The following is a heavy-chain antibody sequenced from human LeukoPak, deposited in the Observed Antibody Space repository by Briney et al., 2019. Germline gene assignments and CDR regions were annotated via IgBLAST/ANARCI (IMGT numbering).Heavy chain of an antibody. CDR1: GFTFSSYS. J-gene: IGHJ6*03. V-gene: IGHV3-21*01. Sequence: PGGSLRLSCAASGFTFSSYSMNWVRQAPGKGLEWVSSISGSSSYIYYADSVKGRFTISRDNAKNSLYLQMNSLRAEDTAVYYCARGIAAAGNPYYYYYYMDVWGKGTTVTVSS. CDR3: ARGIAAAGNPYYYYYYMDV. D-gene: IGHD6-13*01. CDR2: ISGSSSYI.